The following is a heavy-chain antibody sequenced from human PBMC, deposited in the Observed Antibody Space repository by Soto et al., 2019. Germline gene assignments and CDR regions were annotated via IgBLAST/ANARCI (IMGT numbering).Heavy chain of an antibody. J-gene: IGHJ2*01. V-gene: IGHV4-4*07. D-gene: IGHD7-27*01. CDR1: GASISGFY. CDR2: IYATGTT. CDR3: ARLALSVPKPWGGHWYFDL. Sequence: SETLSLTCTVSGASISGFYWSWIRKSAGKXLEWIGRIYATGTTDYNPSLKSRVMMSVDTSKKQFSLTLTSVTAADTAMYYCARLALSVPKPWGGHWYFDLWGRGPLVTVSS.